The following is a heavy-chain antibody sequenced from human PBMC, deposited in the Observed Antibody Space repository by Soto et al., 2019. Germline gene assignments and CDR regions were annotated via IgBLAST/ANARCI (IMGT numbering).Heavy chain of an antibody. J-gene: IGHJ6*02. CDR3: ARAIHGYNYRVDF. V-gene: IGHV1-69*01. CDR1: GGTFTSDA. Sequence: QVQRVQSGAEVKKPGSSVKVACKASGGTFTSDAISWVRQAPGQGLEWMGGITPVFETPNYAQKFQGRVTITADESTGTAYMELSSLRSEDTAVYYCARAIHGYNYRVDFWGQGTTVTVSS. CDR2: ITPVFETP. D-gene: IGHD5-12*01.